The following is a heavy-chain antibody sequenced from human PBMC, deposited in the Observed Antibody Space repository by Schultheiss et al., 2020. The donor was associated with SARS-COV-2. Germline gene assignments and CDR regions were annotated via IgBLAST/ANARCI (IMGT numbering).Heavy chain of an antibody. D-gene: IGHD1-26*01. V-gene: IGHV4-4*07. CDR1: GGSISSNY. J-gene: IGHJ4*02. Sequence: GSLRLSCTVSGGSISSNYWSWIRQPAGKGLEWIGRIYTTGSTNYNPSLKSRVTMSVDTSKNQFSLKLSSVTAADTAVYYCARRKGVGARVAVDYWGQGTLVTVSS. CDR2: IYTTGST. CDR3: ARRKGVGARVAVDY.